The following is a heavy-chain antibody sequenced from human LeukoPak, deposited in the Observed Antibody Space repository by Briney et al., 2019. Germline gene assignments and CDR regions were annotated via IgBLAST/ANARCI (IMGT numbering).Heavy chain of an antibody. V-gene: IGHV4-30-2*01. J-gene: IGHJ4*02. CDR1: GGSISSGGYS. CDR3: ARARPGEYYDSSGHSDY. Sequence: SETLSLTCAVSGGSISSGGYSWSWIRQPPGKGLEWIGYIYHSGSTYYNPSLKSRVTISVDRSKNQFSLKLSSVTAADTAVYYCARARPGEYYDSSGHSDYWGQGTLVTVSS. CDR2: IYHSGST. D-gene: IGHD3-22*01.